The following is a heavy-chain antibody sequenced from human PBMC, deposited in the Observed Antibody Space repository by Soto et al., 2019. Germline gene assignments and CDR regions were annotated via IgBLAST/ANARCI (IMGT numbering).Heavy chain of an antibody. CDR2: INSDGSST. CDR3: ARDRDYSYGPDY. J-gene: IGHJ4*02. D-gene: IGHD5-18*01. Sequence: GSLRLSCAASGFTFSSYWMHWVRQAPGKGLVWVSRINSDGSSTSYADSVKGRFTISRDNAKNTLYLQMNSLRAEDTAVYYCARDRDYSYGPDYWGQGTLVTVSS. V-gene: IGHV3-74*01. CDR1: GFTFSSYW.